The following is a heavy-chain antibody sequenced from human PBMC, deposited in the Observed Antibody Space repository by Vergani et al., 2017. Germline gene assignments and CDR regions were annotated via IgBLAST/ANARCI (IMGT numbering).Heavy chain of an antibody. V-gene: IGHV2-5*01. CDR2: IYWNEDK. CDR3: ARGGVSMRGVVMVHPFYFDY. J-gene: IGHJ4*02. Sequence: QITLRESGPALVKPTQTLTVTCTFSGFSLNTPGVAVGWLRQPPGRALEWLGLIYWNEDKRYSPFLESRLTITKDTSKSQVVLTMTNLDPVDTATYYCARGGVSMRGVVMVHPFYFDYWGQGNLVTVSS. CDR1: GFSLNTPGVA. D-gene: IGHD3-10*01.